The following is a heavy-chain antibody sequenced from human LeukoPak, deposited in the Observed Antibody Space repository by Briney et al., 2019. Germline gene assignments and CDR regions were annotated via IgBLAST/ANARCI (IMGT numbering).Heavy chain of an antibody. Sequence: SETLSLTCSVSGGSISSSSYYWGWIRQPPGKGLEWIGSIYYSGSTYYNPSLKSRVTISVDTSKNQFSLKLSSVTAADTAVYYCARDLLNEGNHLDYWGQGTLVTVSS. CDR2: IYYSGST. CDR1: GGSISSSSYY. D-gene: IGHD4-23*01. CDR3: ARDLLNEGNHLDY. V-gene: IGHV4-39*07. J-gene: IGHJ4*02.